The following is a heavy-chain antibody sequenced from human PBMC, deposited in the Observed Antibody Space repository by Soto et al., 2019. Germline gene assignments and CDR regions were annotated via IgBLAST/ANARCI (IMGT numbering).Heavy chain of an antibody. V-gene: IGHV4-30-4*02. D-gene: IGHD3-16*01. J-gene: IGHJ6*02. CDR3: ARVPSPFDYYYAMDV. CDR1: GYSISGGSRY. Sequence: PLDTLCITCTFSGYSISGGSRYWSWIRQPPGKGLEWIGYIFSSGTTYYNPSLKSRLTMSLDASQNQFSLKLNSLTDADTAVYFCARVPSPFDYYYAMDVWGQGTTVTVSS. CDR2: IFSSGTT.